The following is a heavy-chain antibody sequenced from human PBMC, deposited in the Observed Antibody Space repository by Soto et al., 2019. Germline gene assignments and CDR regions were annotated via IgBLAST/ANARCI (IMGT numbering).Heavy chain of an antibody. CDR2: IYYSGST. J-gene: IGHJ3*02. V-gene: IGHV4-31*03. D-gene: IGHD2-2*01. Sequence: SETLSLTCTVSGGSISSGVYYWSWIRQHPGKGLEWIGYIYYSGSTYYNPSLKSRVTISVDTSKNQFSLKLSSVTAADTAVYYCARAQGYCSSTSCYVAFDIWGQGTMVTVSS. CDR3: ARAQGYCSSTSCYVAFDI. CDR1: GGSISSGVYY.